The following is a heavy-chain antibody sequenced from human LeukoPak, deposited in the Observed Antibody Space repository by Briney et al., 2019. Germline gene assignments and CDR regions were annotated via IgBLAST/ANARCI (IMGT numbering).Heavy chain of an antibody. CDR3: ASLDYDYYYMDV. CDR2: IDTSGNT. J-gene: IGHJ6*03. Sequence: SETLSLTCTVSGGSISSYYWSWIRQPAGKGLEWIGRIDTSGNTNYNPSLKSRVTISVDTSKNQFSLKLSSVTAADTAVYYCASLDYDYYYMDVWGKGTTVTISS. V-gene: IGHV4-4*07. CDR1: GGSISSYY.